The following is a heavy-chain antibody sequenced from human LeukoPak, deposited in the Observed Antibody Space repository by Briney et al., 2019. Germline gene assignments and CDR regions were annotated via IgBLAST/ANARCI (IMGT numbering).Heavy chain of an antibody. D-gene: IGHD3-22*01. CDR2: ISGSGGST. CDR3: AIQYYYDSSGHRGFDY. CDR1: GFTFSSYA. J-gene: IGHJ4*02. Sequence: GGSLRLSCAASGFTFSSYAMSWVRQAPGKGLEWVSAISGSGGSTYYADSVKGRFTISRDNSKNTLYLQMNSLRAEDTAVYYCAIQYYYDSSGHRGFDYWGQGTLVTVSS. V-gene: IGHV3-23*01.